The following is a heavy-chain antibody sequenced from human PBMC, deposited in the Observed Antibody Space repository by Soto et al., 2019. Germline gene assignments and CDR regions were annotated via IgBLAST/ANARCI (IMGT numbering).Heavy chain of an antibody. CDR2: ISAYNGNT. Sequence: ASVKVSCKASGYTFTSYGISWVRQAPGQGLEWMGWISAYNGNTNYAQKLQGRVTMTTDTSTSTAYMELRSLRSDDTAVYYCAREGYSSSSGLELVYYYGMDVWGQGTTVTVSS. CDR1: GYTFTSYG. V-gene: IGHV1-18*01. J-gene: IGHJ6*02. CDR3: AREGYSSSSGLELVYYYGMDV. D-gene: IGHD6-6*01.